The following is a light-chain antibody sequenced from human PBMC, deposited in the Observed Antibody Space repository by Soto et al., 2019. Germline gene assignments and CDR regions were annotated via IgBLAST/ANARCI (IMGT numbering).Light chain of an antibody. Sequence: DIQMTQSPSSLSASVGDRVTITCRASQSISSYLNWYQQKPGKAPKLPIYAASSLQSGVPSRFSGGGSGTDFTLTLSSLQPEDVATYSFQQRYSTALTCGGGSKVEIK. V-gene: IGKV1-39*01. CDR1: QSISSY. CDR2: AAS. CDR3: QQRYSTALT. J-gene: IGKJ4*01.